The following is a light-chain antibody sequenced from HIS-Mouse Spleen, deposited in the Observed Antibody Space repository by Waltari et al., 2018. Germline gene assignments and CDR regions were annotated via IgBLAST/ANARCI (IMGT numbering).Light chain of an antibody. CDR1: QSLLHSNGYNY. J-gene: IGKJ4*01. V-gene: IGKV2-28*01. CDR2: LGS. CDR3: MQVLQTPT. Sequence: DIVMTQSPLSLPVTPGEPASISCRSSQSLLHSNGYNYLDWYLQKPGQSPQLLIYLGSNRASGVPDRFSGSGSGTDFTLKISRVEAEDVGVYYCMQVLQTPTFGGGTKVEIK.